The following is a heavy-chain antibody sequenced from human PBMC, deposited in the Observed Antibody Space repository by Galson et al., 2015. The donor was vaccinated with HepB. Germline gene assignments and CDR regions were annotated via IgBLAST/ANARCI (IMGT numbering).Heavy chain of an antibody. V-gene: IGHV1-69*13. Sequence: SVKVSCKASGGTFSSYAISWARQSPGQGLEWMGGIIPIFGTANYAQKFQGRVTITADESTSTAYMELSSLRSEDTAVYYCARDPRSGSYRDAFDIWGQGTMVTVSS. CDR3: ARDPRSGSYRDAFDI. CDR1: GGTFSSYA. D-gene: IGHD1-26*01. CDR2: IIPIFGTA. J-gene: IGHJ3*02.